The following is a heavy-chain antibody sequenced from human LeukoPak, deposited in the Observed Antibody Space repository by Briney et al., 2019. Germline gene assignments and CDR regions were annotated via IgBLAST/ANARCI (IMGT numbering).Heavy chain of an antibody. V-gene: IGHV4-30-4*01. CDR3: ARPYYYDSRIDP. D-gene: IGHD3-22*01. CDR1: GGSISSGDYY. CDR2: MYYSGST. Sequence: PSQTLSLSCTVSGGSISSGDYYWSWIRQPPGKGLEWIAYMYYSGSTYYNPSLKSRVTMSADTSKNQLSLKLSSVTAADTAVYYCARPYYYDSRIDPWGQGILVTVSS. J-gene: IGHJ5*02.